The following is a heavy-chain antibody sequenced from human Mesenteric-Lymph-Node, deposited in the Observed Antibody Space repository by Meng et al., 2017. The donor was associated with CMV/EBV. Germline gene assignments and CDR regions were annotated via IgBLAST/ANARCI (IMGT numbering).Heavy chain of an antibody. D-gene: IGHD1-26*01. V-gene: IGHV4-61*01. Sequence: GSVSSGIHYWSWIRQPPGKGLEWIRYIYYSGSTNYNPSLKSRVTISVDTSKNQFSLKLSSVTAADTAVYYCARDVGVGAPGWWFDAWGQGTLVTVSS. CDR1: GSVSSGIHY. CDR2: IYYSGST. CDR3: ARDVGVGAPGWWFDA. J-gene: IGHJ5*02.